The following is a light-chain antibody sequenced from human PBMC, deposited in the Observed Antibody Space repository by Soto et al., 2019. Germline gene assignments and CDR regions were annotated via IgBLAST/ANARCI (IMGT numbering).Light chain of an antibody. CDR1: QYISTW. CDR2: AAS. CDR3: QQGNNFPLA. V-gene: IGKV1-12*01. J-gene: IGKJ4*01. Sequence: THITQSQSSVSASVADSVTITCGARQYISTWLAWYQKKPGKAPKLLISAASNLQSGVPTRFSGSGSGTDFTLTISSLQAEDVATYLCQQGNNFPLAFGGGTKVDIK.